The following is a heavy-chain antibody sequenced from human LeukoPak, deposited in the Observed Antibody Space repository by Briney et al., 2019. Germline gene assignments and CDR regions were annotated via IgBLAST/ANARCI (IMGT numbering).Heavy chain of an antibody. CDR2: ISWNSGSI. J-gene: IGHJ4*02. Sequence: GRSLRLSCAASGFTFDDYAMHWVRQVPGRGLEWVSGISWNSGSIGYADSVKGRFTISRDNAKNSLYLQMNSLRAEDTALYYCAKDTSQQWLVLGYFDYWGQGTLVTVSS. CDR1: GFTFDDYA. V-gene: IGHV3-9*01. D-gene: IGHD6-19*01. CDR3: AKDTSQQWLVLGYFDY.